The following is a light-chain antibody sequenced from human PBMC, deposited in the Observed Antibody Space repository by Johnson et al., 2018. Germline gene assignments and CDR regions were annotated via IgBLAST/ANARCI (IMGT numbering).Light chain of an antibody. CDR3: GTLDSSLMAGNV. V-gene: IGLV1-51*02. Sequence: QSVLTQPPSVSAAPGQKVTISCSGSSSNIGNNYVSWYQQLPGTAPKLLIYENNKRPSGIPDRFSGSKSGTSATLGITGLQTGDEADYYCGTLDSSLMAGNVFGTGTKVTVL. J-gene: IGLJ1*01. CDR2: ENN. CDR1: SSNIGNNY.